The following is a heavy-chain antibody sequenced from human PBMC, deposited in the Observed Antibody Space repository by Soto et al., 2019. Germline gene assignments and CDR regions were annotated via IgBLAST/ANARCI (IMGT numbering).Heavy chain of an antibody. D-gene: IGHD3-3*01. CDR3: ARDLKDFWSGYLDYYYYGMDV. CDR1: GFTFSSYS. V-gene: IGHV3-48*02. J-gene: IGHJ6*02. Sequence: GGSMRLSCAASGFTFSSYSMNWVRQAPGKGLEWVSYISSSSSTIYYADFVKGRFTISRDNAKNSLYLQMNSLRDEDTAVYYCARDLKDFWSGYLDYYYYGMDVWGQGTTVTVSS. CDR2: ISSSSSTI.